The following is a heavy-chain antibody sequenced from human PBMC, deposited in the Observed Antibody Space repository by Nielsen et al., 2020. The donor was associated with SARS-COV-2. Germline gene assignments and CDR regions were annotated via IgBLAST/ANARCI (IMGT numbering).Heavy chain of an antibody. CDR3: ARDENYDYVWGSYRSSGFGYYGMDV. J-gene: IGHJ6*02. CDR1: GFTFSSYS. D-gene: IGHD3-16*02. Sequence: GESLKISCAASGFTFSSYSMNWIRQAPGKGLEWVSYISSSGSTIYYADSVKGRFTISRDNAKNSLYLQMNSLRAEDTAVYYCARDENYDYVWGSYRSSGFGYYGMDVWGQGTTVTVSS. V-gene: IGHV3-48*04. CDR2: ISSSGSTI.